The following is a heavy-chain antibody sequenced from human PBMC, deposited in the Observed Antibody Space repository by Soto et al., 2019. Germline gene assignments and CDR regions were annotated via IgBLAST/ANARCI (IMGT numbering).Heavy chain of an antibody. CDR2: ISNDGSNK. CDR1: GFTFSSFA. Sequence: HPGGSVRLSCAASGFTFSSFAMHWVRQAPGKRLEWVAVISNDGSNKYSAGSVKGRFTISRDNSKSTLYLQMNSLRTEDTALYYCARDTVRGDYAFDIWGQGTMVTVSS. CDR3: ARDTVRGDYAFDI. D-gene: IGHD4-17*01. V-gene: IGHV3-30-3*01. J-gene: IGHJ3*02.